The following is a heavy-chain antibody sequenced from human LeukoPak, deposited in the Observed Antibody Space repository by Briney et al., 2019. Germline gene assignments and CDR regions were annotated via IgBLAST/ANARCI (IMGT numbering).Heavy chain of an antibody. J-gene: IGHJ4*02. CDR2: IRYDGSDK. CDR3: ARGRAILRYFDWLLPNTFSFYFDY. D-gene: IGHD3-9*01. V-gene: IGHV3-30*02. Sequence: TGGSLRLSCAASGFTFSTYGMHWVRQAPGKGLEWVAFIRYDGSDKYYLDSVKGRFTISRDNSKNTLYLQMNSLRAEDTAVYYCARGRAILRYFDWLLPNTFSFYFDYWGQGTLVTVSS. CDR1: GFTFSTYG.